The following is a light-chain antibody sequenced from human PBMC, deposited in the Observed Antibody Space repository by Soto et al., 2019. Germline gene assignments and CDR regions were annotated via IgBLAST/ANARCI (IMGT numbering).Light chain of an antibody. CDR3: GSYTSSSPYV. V-gene: IGLV2-14*01. CDR2: DVS. J-gene: IGLJ1*01. Sequence: QSVLTQPASVSGSPGQSITISCTGTSSDVGGYNYVSWYQQHPGKAPKLMIYDVSNRPSGVSNRFSGSKSGNTASLTISGLQAEDEADYYCGSYTSSSPYVFGTGTKVTV. CDR1: SSDVGGYNY.